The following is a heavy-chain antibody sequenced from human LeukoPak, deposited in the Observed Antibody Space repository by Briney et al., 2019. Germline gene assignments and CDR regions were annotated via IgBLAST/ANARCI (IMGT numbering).Heavy chain of an antibody. J-gene: IGHJ4*02. CDR2: IYTSGST. D-gene: IGHD3-22*01. Sequence: PSETLSLTCSVSGGSISSYYWSWIRQPAGKGLEWIGRIYTSGSTYYNPSLKSRVTISVDTSKNQFSLKLSSVTAADTAVYYCARVMDSSGYYPPYFDYWGQGTLVTVSS. V-gene: IGHV4-4*07. CDR1: GGSISSYY. CDR3: ARVMDSSGYYPPYFDY.